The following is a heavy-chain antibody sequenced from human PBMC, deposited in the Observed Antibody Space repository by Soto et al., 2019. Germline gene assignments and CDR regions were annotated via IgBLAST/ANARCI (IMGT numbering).Heavy chain of an antibody. CDR1: GGTFSSYA. V-gene: IGHV1-69*13. Sequence: SVKVSCKASGGTFSSYAISWVRQAPGQGLEWMGGIIPIFSTANYAQKFQGRVTITADESTSTAYMELSSLRSEDTAVYYCARGGPGYCSGGTCFHNWFDPWGQGILVTVS. D-gene: IGHD2-15*01. CDR2: IIPIFSTA. CDR3: ARGGPGYCSGGTCFHNWFDP. J-gene: IGHJ5*02.